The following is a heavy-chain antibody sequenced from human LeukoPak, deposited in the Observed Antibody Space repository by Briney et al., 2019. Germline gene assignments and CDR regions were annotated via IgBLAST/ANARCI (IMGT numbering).Heavy chain of an antibody. CDR2: IYHSGST. CDR3: ASGDTTMAIDY. D-gene: IGHD5-18*01. V-gene: IGHV4-30-2*01. Sequence: SETLSLTCAVSGGFISSGGYSWSWIRQPPGKGLEWIGYIYHSGSTYYNPSLKSRVTISVDRSKNQFSLKLSSVTAADTAVYYCASGDTTMAIDYWGQGTLVTVSS. J-gene: IGHJ4*02. CDR1: GGFISSGGYS.